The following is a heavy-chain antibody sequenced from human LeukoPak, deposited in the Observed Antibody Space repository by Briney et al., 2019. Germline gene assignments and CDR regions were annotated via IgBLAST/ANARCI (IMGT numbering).Heavy chain of an antibody. CDR2: IHYSGST. Sequence: SETLSLTCTVSGGSVSSGSYYWTWIRQPPGKGLEWIGYIHYSGSTKYNPSLKSRVTISADTSKNQFSLKLSSVIAADTAVYYCARDQLRGTHFDNWGQGTLVTVSS. CDR3: ARDQLRGTHFDN. CDR1: GGSVSSGSYY. D-gene: IGHD1-14*01. V-gene: IGHV4-61*01. J-gene: IGHJ4*02.